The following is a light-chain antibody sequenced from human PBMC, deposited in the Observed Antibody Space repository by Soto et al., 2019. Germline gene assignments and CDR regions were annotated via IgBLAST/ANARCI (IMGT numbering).Light chain of an antibody. CDR2: GTS. J-gene: IGKJ4*01. Sequence: EIVMTQSPATLSVSPGERATLSCRASQSVSSNLDWYQQKPGQAPRRLIYGTSSRATGIPARFSGSGSGTEFTLTISSLQSEDFAVYYCQQYNNWPLTFGGETKLEIK. CDR3: QQYNNWPLT. CDR1: QSVSSN. V-gene: IGKV3-15*01.